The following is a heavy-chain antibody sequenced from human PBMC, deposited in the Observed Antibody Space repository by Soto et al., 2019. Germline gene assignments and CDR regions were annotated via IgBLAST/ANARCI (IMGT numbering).Heavy chain of an antibody. CDR2: INDSGST. J-gene: IGHJ6*02. Sequence: SETLSLTCAVYGGSFSGYYWSWIRQPPGKGLEWIGEINDSGSTNYKSSLKSRVTISVDTSKSQFSLNVSSVTAADTAVYYCARGKANYYYYYGMDVWGQGTTVTVSS. V-gene: IGHV4-34*01. CDR1: GGSFSGYY. D-gene: IGHD5-12*01. CDR3: ARGKANYYYYYGMDV.